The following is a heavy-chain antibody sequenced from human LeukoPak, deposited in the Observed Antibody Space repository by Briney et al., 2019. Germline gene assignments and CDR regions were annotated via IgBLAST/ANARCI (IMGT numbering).Heavy chain of an antibody. Sequence: GGSLRLSCAASGFTFDDYAMHWVRQAPGKGLEWVSLISEDGGGTYYADSVEGRFTISRDNRKNSLYLQMNSLRTEDSALYYCAKDLRFCTSTRCYDVVHYWGQGTLVTVSS. V-gene: IGHV3-43*02. CDR2: ISEDGGGT. CDR3: AKDLRFCTSTRCYDVVHY. J-gene: IGHJ4*02. CDR1: GFTFDDYA. D-gene: IGHD2-2*01.